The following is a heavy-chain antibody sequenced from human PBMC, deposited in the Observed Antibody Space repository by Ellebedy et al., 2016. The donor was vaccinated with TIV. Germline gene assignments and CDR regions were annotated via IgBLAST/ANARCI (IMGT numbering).Heavy chain of an antibody. CDR1: GYNFTTYC. J-gene: IGHJ4*02. CDR2: ISGYTGNT. D-gene: IGHD1-26*01. V-gene: IGHV1-18*01. Sequence: ASVKVSCKASGYNFTTYCIGWVRQAPGQGLEWMGWISGYTGNTNYARKFMGRVLMTTETSTNTAYMELRTLTTDDTAMFYCARYAGSYADYWGQGTLVTVSS. CDR3: ARYAGSYADY.